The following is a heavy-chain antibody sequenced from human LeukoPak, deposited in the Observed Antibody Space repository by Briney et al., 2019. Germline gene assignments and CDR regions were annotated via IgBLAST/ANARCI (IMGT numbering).Heavy chain of an antibody. Sequence: SETLSLTCTVSGGSISSYYWSWIRQPPGKGLEWIGYIYYSGSTNYNPSLKSRVTISVDTSKNQFPLKLSSVTAADTAVYYCARGNWNDEGYYFDYWGQGTLVTVSS. V-gene: IGHV4-59*08. CDR2: IYYSGST. D-gene: IGHD1-1*01. CDR3: ARGNWNDEGYYFDY. J-gene: IGHJ4*02. CDR1: GGSISSYY.